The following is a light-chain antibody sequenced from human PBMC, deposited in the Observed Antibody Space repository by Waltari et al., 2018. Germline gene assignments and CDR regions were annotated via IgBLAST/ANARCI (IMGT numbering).Light chain of an antibody. CDR3: MEALQSVT. CDR2: LGS. Sequence: DIVMTQSPLSLPVTPGEPASISCRSSQSLLHSNEYNYLDWYVQKPGQSPQILIYLGSNRASGVPDRFSCSGSGTDFTLKISRVEAEDAGVYYCMEALQSVTFGQGTRLEIK. V-gene: IGKV2-28*01. J-gene: IGKJ5*01. CDR1: QSLLHSNEYNY.